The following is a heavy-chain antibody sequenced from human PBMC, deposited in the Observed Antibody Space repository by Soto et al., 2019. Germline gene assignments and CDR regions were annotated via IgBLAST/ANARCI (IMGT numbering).Heavy chain of an antibody. CDR1: GFTFSSYG. CDR3: AKDQNRNNYYYYYGMDV. V-gene: IGHV3-30*18. CDR2: ISYDGSNK. J-gene: IGHJ6*02. D-gene: IGHD4-4*01. Sequence: QVQLVESGGGVVQPGRSLRLSCAASGFTFSSYGMHWVRQAPGKGLEWVAVISYDGSNKYYADSVKGRFTISRDNSKKPVDLQMNSLRAEDQAVYYWAKDQNRNNYYYYYGMDVWGQGTTGTVS.